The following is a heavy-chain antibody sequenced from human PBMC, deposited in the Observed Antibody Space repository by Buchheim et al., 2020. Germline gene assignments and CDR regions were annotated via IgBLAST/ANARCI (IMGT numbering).Heavy chain of an antibody. CDR2: INHSGST. V-gene: IGHV4-34*01. CDR3: ARSAGSGWRYFDY. D-gene: IGHD6-19*01. CDR1: GGSFSGYY. Sequence: QVQLQQWGAGLLKPSETLSLTCAVYGGSFSGYYWSWIRQPPGKGLEWIGEINHSGSTNYNPSLKRRVTISVATSKNQFSLKLSSVTAADTAVYYCARSAGSGWRYFDYWGQGTL. J-gene: IGHJ4*02.